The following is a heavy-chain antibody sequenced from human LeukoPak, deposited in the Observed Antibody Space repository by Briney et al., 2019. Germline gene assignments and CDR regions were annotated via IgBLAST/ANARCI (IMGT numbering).Heavy chain of an antibody. D-gene: IGHD2-21*01. V-gene: IGHV3-30*02. CDR2: IRYDGSNK. CDR1: GFTFSNYG. Sequence: PGGSLRLSCAASGFTFSNYGMHWVRQAPGKGLEWVAFIRYDGSNKHYADSVKGRFTISRDNSKNTLYLQMNSLKTEDTAVYYCAKDQGRYCGGDCYSDFDYWGQGTLVTVSS. J-gene: IGHJ4*02. CDR3: AKDQGRYCGGDCYSDFDY.